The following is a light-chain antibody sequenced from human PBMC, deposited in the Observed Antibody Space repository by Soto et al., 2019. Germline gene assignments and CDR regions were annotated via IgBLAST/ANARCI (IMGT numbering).Light chain of an antibody. CDR2: GAS. CDR1: QSVSSSY. J-gene: IGKJ5*01. Sequence: ESVLTQSPGTLSLSRWERAALXSTASQSVSSSYLAWYQRKPGQAPRLLIHGASTRAAGISDRFSGSGSGTDFTLTISRLEPEDFALYYCQQYGDSPITFGQGTRLEIK. V-gene: IGKV3-20*01. CDR3: QQYGDSPIT.